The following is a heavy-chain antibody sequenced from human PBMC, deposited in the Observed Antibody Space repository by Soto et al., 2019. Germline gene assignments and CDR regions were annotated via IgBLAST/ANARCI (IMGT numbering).Heavy chain of an antibody. V-gene: IGHV1-46*01. J-gene: IGHJ4*02. CDR1: GYTFTSYY. D-gene: IGHD6-19*01. CDR3: ARVILKDYNSGRLGTFDY. Sequence: QVQLVQSGAEVKKPGASVKASCKASGYTFTSYYMHWVRQAPGQGLVWMGIINPSGGSTNYAQQFQGRVTMTRDTNTRTACMELSSRGSKSTAVYYRARVILKDYNSGRLGTFDYWGKETLVTVSS. CDR2: INPSGGST.